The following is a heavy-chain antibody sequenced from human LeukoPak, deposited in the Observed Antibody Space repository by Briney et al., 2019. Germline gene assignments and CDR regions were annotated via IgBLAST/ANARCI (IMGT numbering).Heavy chain of an antibody. J-gene: IGHJ6*03. CDR1: GFTFDDYA. CDR3: AKGLEGYYYYMDV. CDR2: ISWDGGST. D-gene: IGHD3-3*01. Sequence: GGSLRLSCAASGFTFDDYAMHWVRQAPGKGLEWVSLISWDGGSTNYADSVKGRFTISRDNSKNSLYLQMNSLRAEDTALYYCAKGLEGYYYYMDVWGKGTTVTVSS. V-gene: IGHV3-43D*03.